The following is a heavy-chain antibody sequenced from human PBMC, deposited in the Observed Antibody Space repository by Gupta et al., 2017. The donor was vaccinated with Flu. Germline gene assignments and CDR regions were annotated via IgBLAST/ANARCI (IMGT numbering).Heavy chain of an antibody. V-gene: IGHV2-5*01. CDR2: IYWNGDK. D-gene: IGHD3-22*01. J-gene: IGHJ4*03. CDR3: ARRPPPATYYYDTSGYYNHYFDY. Sequence: HITFKASGPTLVQSIQPLTLTCTCSGFSLTTSGVDVGWLRHSPLQALEWLAVIYWNGDKRYSPSLRSRLAITKDTSKNQVALTLTNMDPVETATYYCARRPPPATYYYDTSGYYNHYFDYWGQGALVTVSS. CDR1: GFSLTTSGVD.